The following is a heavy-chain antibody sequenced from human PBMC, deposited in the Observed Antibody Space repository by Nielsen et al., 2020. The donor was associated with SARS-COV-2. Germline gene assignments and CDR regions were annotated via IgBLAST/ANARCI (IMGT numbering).Heavy chain of an antibody. V-gene: IGHV1-8*01. Sequence: ASVKVSCKASGYTFTSYDINWVRQATGQGLEWMGWMNPNSGNTGYAQKFQGRVTMTRNTSISTAYMELSSLRSEDTAVYYCATGIYYYDSSGYYEGAEYFQHWGQGTLVTVSS. CDR3: ATGIYYYDSSGYYEGAEYFQH. CDR2: MNPNSGNT. D-gene: IGHD3-22*01. CDR1: GYTFTSYD. J-gene: IGHJ1*01.